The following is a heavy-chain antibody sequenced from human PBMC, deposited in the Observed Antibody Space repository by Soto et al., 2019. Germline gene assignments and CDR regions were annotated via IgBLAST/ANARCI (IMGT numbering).Heavy chain of an antibody. V-gene: IGHV4-59*01. D-gene: IGHD3-10*01. Sequence: PSETLSLTCTVCGGSISSYYWSWIRQPPGKGLEWIGYIYYSGSTNYNPSLKSRVSISVDTSKNQFSLKLSSVTAADTAVYYCARDSGVTEDYYYYGMDVWGQGTTVTVSS. CDR1: GGSISSYY. CDR3: ARDSGVTEDYYYYGMDV. CDR2: IYYSGST. J-gene: IGHJ6*02.